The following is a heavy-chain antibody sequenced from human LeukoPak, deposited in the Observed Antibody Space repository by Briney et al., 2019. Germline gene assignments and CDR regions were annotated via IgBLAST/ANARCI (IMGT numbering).Heavy chain of an antibody. J-gene: IGHJ5*02. D-gene: IGHD2-2*01. V-gene: IGHV4-59*01. CDR3: ARGVVPAAKGLFDP. CDR2: IYYSGST. Sequence: SETLSLTCTVSGGSITSYYWSWIRQPPGKGLEWIGYIYYSGSTNYNPSLKSRVTISVDTSKNQFSLNLSSVTAADTAVYYCARGVVPAAKGLFDPWGQGTLVTVSS. CDR1: GGSITSYY.